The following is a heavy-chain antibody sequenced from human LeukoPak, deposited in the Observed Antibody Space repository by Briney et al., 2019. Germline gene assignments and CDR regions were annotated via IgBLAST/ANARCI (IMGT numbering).Heavy chain of an antibody. D-gene: IGHD6-19*01. Sequence: SQTLSLTCTVSAGSISSGSYYWSWIRQPAGKGLEWIGRIYTSGSTNYNPSLKSRVTISVDTSKNQFSLTLSSVTAADTAVYYCASSPVAGTLGFDYWGQGTLVTVSS. V-gene: IGHV4-61*02. J-gene: IGHJ4*02. CDR1: AGSISSGSYY. CDR3: ASSPVAGTLGFDY. CDR2: IYTSGST.